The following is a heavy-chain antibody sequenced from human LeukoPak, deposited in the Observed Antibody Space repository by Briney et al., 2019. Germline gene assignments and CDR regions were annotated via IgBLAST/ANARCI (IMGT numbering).Heavy chain of an antibody. CDR2: ISAYNGNT. CDR3: ARDLYGSGHFLPESP. J-gene: IGHJ5*02. CDR1: GYTFANYG. D-gene: IGHD3-10*01. V-gene: IGHV1-18*01. Sequence: ASVKVSCKASGYTFANYGFSWVRQAPGQGLEWMGWISAYNGNTKYAQKVQGRVTMTTDTSTSTAYMELRSLRSDDTAVYYCARDLYGSGHFLPESPWGQGTLVTVAS.